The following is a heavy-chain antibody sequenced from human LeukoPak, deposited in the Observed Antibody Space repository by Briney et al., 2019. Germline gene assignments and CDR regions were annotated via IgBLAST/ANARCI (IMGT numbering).Heavy chain of an antibody. V-gene: IGHV1-2*02. J-gene: IGHJ4*02. CDR1: GHTFTGYY. Sequence: ASVNVSCKASGHTFTGYYMHWVRQAPGQGLEWMGWINPNSGGTNYAQKFQGRVTMTRDTSISTAYMELSRLRSDDTAVYYCARVGCGSTSCFARPFDYWGQGTLVTVSS. CDR3: ARVGCGSTSCFARPFDY. D-gene: IGHD2-2*01. CDR2: INPNSGGT.